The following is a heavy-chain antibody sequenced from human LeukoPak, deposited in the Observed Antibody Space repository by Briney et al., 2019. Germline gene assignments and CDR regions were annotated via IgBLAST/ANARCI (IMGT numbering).Heavy chain of an antibody. J-gene: IGHJ4*02. CDR3: ARDCSDGSSGGRCYSDYFDF. Sequence: QPGGSLRLSCAASGFSFSGYEMNWVRQAPGKGLEWVSYISSSGTTKYYADSVKGRFTISRDNAKSSLYLQMNSLRAEDTAVYYCARDCSDGSSGGRCYSDYFDFWGQGILVSVSS. CDR1: GFSFSGYE. V-gene: IGHV3-48*03. D-gene: IGHD2-15*01. CDR2: ISSSGTTK.